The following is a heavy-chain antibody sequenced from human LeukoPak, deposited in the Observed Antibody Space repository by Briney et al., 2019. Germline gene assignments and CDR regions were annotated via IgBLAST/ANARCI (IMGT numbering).Heavy chain of an antibody. Sequence: ASVKVSCKASGYTFTSYAMNWVRQASGQGLEWMGWINTNTGNPTYAQGFTGRFVFSLGTSVSTAYLQISSLKAEDTAVYYCAKNFVVVTADDYYYYGMDVWGQGTTVTVSS. CDR1: GYTFTSYA. J-gene: IGHJ6*02. V-gene: IGHV7-4-1*02. D-gene: IGHD2-21*02. CDR2: INTNTGNP. CDR3: AKNFVVVTADDYYYYGMDV.